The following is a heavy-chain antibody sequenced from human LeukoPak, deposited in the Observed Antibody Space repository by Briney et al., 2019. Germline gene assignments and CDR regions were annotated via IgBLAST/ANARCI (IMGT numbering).Heavy chain of an antibody. V-gene: IGHV3-7*01. Sequence: GGSLRLSCAASGFTFSSYWMSWVRQAPGKGLEWVANIKQDGSEKYYVDSVKGRFTISRDNAKNSLYLQMNSLRAEDTAVYYCARDWVPAAIFVGLHPWGQGTLVTVSS. CDR3: ARDWVPAAIFVGLHP. D-gene: IGHD2-2*01. CDR1: GFTFSSYW. J-gene: IGHJ5*02. CDR2: IKQDGSEK.